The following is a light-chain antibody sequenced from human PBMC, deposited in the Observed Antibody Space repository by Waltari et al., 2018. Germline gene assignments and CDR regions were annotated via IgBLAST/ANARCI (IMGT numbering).Light chain of an antibody. J-gene: IGKJ4*01. CDR2: GAS. V-gene: IGKV3-20*01. CDR3: QQYGRSPLT. CDR1: QSVSSNF. Sequence: EIVLTQSPGTLSVSPGDRATLPCRASQSVSSNFLAWYQQKPGQAPRLLIYGASSRATGIPDKFSGSGSGTDFTLTINRPEPEDFAVYYCQQYGRSPLTFGGGTKVEIK.